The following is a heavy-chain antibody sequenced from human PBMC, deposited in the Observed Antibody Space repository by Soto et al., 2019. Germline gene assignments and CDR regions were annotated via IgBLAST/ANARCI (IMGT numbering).Heavy chain of an antibody. CDR1: GYTFTGYY. V-gene: IGHV1-2*02. Sequence: ASVKVSCKASGYTFTGYYMHWVRQAPGQGLEWMGWINPNSGGTNYAQKFQGRVTMTRDTSISTAYMELSRLRSDDTAVYYCARRILWFGELLERDAFDIWGQGTMVTVS. CDR3: ARRILWFGELLERDAFDI. D-gene: IGHD3-10*01. CDR2: INPNSGGT. J-gene: IGHJ3*02.